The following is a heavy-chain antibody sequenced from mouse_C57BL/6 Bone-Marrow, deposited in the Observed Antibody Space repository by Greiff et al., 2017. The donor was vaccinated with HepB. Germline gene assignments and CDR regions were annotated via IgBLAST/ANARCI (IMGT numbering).Heavy chain of an antibody. CDR3: TRDRSDGYPDY. V-gene: IGHV5-9-1*02. CDR2: ISSGGDYI. CDR1: GFTFSSYA. J-gene: IGHJ2*01. Sequence: EVKVEESGEGLVKPGGSLKLSCAASGFTFSSYAMSWVRQTPEKRLEWVAYISSGGDYIYYADTVKGRFTISRDNARNTLYLQMSSLKSEDTAMYYCTRDRSDGYPDYWGQGTTLTVSS. D-gene: IGHD2-3*01.